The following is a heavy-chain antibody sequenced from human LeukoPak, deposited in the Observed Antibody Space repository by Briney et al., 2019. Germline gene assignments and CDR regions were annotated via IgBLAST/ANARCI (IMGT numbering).Heavy chain of an antibody. Sequence: SETLSLTCAVSGGSISSSSYYWGWIRQPPGTGPEWIGSIYYSGSTYYNPSLKSRVTISVDTSKNQFSLKLSSVTAADTAVYYCARHAGGYYYGSGSFAPWGQGTLVTVSS. CDR3: ARHAGGYYYGSGSFAP. V-gene: IGHV4-39*01. J-gene: IGHJ5*02. D-gene: IGHD3-10*01. CDR1: GGSISSSSYY. CDR2: IYYSGST.